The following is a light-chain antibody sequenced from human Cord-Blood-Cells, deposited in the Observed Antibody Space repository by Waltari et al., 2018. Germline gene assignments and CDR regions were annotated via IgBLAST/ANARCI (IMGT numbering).Light chain of an antibody. V-gene: IGLV2-23*01. J-gene: IGLJ3*02. CDR3: CSYAGSSTWV. CDR2: EGS. Sequence: QSALTQPASVSGSPGQPIPISCTGTSSDVGRSNLVSWYQQHPVKAPKLMIYEGSKRPSGVSNRFSGSKSGNTASLTISGLQAEDEADYYCCSYAGSSTWVFGGGTKLTVL. CDR1: SSDVGRSNL.